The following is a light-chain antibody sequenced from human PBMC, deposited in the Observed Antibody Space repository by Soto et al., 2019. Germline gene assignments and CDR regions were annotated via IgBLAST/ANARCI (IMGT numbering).Light chain of an antibody. Sequence: EIVLTQSPGPLSLSPGAIATLSCRASQSVNSDYLAWYRQRPGQPPRLLIYGASSKATGIPARFSGSRSGTDLTLTISRLEPEDLAVYYGHQYGYGRDTFGQGTKLEI. J-gene: IGKJ2*01. V-gene: IGKV3-20*01. CDR1: QSVNSDY. CDR2: GAS. CDR3: HQYGYGRDT.